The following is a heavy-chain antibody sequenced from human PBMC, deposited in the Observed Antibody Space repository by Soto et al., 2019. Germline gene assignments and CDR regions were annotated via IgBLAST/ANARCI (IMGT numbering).Heavy chain of an antibody. V-gene: IGHV3-49*04. Sequence: GGSLRLSCTASGFTFGDYAMSWGRQAPGKGLEGVGFIRSKAYGGTTEYAASVKGRFTISRDDSKSIAYLQMNSLKTEDTAVYYCTREADYDFWSGYYYGMDVWGQGTTVTVSS. D-gene: IGHD3-3*01. J-gene: IGHJ6*02. CDR1: GFTFGDYA. CDR2: IRSKAYGGTT. CDR3: TREADYDFWSGYYYGMDV.